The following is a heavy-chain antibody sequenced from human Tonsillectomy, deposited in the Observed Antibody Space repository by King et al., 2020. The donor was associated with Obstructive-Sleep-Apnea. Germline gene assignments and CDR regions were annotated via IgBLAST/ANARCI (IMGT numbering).Heavy chain of an antibody. D-gene: IGHD4-11*01. J-gene: IGHJ4*02. CDR3: AIDYTGTFDY. CDR2: FDREDGET. V-gene: IGHV1-24*01. CDR1: GYRLTELS. Sequence: QLQLVQSGAEVKKPGASVKVSCKVSGYRLTELSIHWVRQAPGKGLEWMGGFDREDGETLYAQKFQGRVTMTEDTPTDTVYMEVSSLRSEDTAVYYCAIDYTGTFDYWGQGTLVIVSS.